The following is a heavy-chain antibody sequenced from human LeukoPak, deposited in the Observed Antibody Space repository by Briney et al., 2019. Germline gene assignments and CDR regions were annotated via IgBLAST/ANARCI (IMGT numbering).Heavy chain of an antibody. CDR3: ARLRYYGMDV. Sequence: GGSLRLSRAASGFTFSGYDMSWVRQAPGKGLEWVSYTCSSSSTIYYADSVKSRFTISRDNAKNSLYLQMNSLRAEDTAVYYCARLRYYGMDVWGQGTTVTVSS. J-gene: IGHJ6*02. CDR1: GFTFSGYD. CDR2: TCSSSSTI. V-gene: IGHV3-48*04.